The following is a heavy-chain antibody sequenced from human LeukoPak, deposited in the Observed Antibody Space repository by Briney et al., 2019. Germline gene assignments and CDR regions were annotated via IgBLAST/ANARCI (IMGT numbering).Heavy chain of an antibody. J-gene: IGHJ4*02. V-gene: IGHV4-4*07. CDR1: GDPISSYY. D-gene: IGHD6-13*01. CDR3: ARLINKPIAATGTGPFDH. CDR2: IYTSGST. Sequence: SETLSLTCTVSGDPISSYYWSWVRQPAGKGLEWIGRIYTSGSTNYNPSLKSRVTMSLDTSKNQFSLKLSSVTAADTAVYYCARLINKPIAATGTGPFDHWGQGTLVTVSS.